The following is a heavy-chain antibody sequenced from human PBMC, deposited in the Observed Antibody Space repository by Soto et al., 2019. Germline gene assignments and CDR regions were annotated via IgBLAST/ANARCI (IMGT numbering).Heavy chain of an antibody. Sequence: SETLSLICTVSGGSISTSSYFWAWIRQPPGKGLEWIGSIYYSGNTYYNPSLKSRVTISVDTSKNQFSLKLSSVTAADTAVYYCARNYDILTGYYTGYCMDVWGKGTTVTVSS. V-gene: IGHV4-39*01. D-gene: IGHD3-9*01. J-gene: IGHJ6*03. CDR3: ARNYDILTGYYTGYCMDV. CDR1: GGSISTSSYF. CDR2: IYYSGNT.